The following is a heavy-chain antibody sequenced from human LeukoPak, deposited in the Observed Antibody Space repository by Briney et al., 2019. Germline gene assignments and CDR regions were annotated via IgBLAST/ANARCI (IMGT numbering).Heavy chain of an antibody. V-gene: IGHV4-4*07. CDR1: GGSFSGYY. CDR2: IYTSGST. D-gene: IGHD2-15*01. J-gene: IGHJ6*02. CDR3: ARDHGRVHLGGYYYYGMDV. Sequence: SETLSLTCAVYGGSFSGYYWSWIRQPAGKGLEWIGRIYTSGSTNYNPSLKSRVTMSVDTSKNQFSLKLSSVTAADTAVYYCARDHGRVHLGGYYYYGMDVWGQGTTVTVSS.